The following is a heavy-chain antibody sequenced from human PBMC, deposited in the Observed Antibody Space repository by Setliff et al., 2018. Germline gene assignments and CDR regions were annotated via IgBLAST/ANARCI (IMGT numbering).Heavy chain of an antibody. CDR2: ISSGST. Sequence: SETLSLTCAVSGYSISSGYYWGWIRQPPGKGLEWIGYISSGSTYYNPSLKSRVTISVDTSKNQFSLKLSSVTAADTAVYYCARGHGTDYNFWSGYPAASFDIWGQGTMVTVSS. CDR1: GYSISSGYY. CDR3: ARGHGTDYNFWSGYPAASFDI. D-gene: IGHD3-3*01. J-gene: IGHJ3*02. V-gene: IGHV4-38-2*01.